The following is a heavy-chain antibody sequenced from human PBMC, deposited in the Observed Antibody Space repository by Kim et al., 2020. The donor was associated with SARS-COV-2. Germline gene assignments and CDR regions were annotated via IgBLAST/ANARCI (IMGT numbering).Heavy chain of an antibody. Sequence: SETLSLTCAVYGGSFSGYYWSWIRQPPGKGLEWIGEINHSGSTNYNPSLKSRVTISVDTSKNQFSLKLSSVTAADTAVYYCARATYYYDSSGYLYYFDYWGQGTLVTVSS. V-gene: IGHV4-34*01. D-gene: IGHD3-22*01. CDR3: ARATYYYDSSGYLYYFDY. CDR1: GGSFSGYY. CDR2: INHSGST. J-gene: IGHJ4*02.